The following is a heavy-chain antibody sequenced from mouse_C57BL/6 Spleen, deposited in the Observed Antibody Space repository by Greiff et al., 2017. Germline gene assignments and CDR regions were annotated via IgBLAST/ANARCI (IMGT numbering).Heavy chain of an antibody. CDR1: GFTFSSYG. D-gene: IGHD2-5*01. CDR2: ISSGGSYT. CDR3: ARHPSSNFYAMDY. J-gene: IGHJ4*01. Sequence: EVKLMESGGDLVKPGGSLKLSCAASGFTFSSYGMSWVRQTPDKRLEWVATISSGGSYTYYPDSVKGRFTISRDNAKNTLYLQMSSRKSEDTAMYYCARHPSSNFYAMDYWGQGTSVTVSS. V-gene: IGHV5-6*01.